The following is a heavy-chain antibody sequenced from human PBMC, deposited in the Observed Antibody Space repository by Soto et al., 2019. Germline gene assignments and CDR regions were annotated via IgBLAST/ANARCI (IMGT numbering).Heavy chain of an antibody. V-gene: IGHV3-48*01. D-gene: IGHD3-10*01. Sequence: GGFLRLSCAASGVTFISYTMNWVRQAPGKGLEWVSYISLSGSDMYYAGSVKGRFTISRDNAKNSLSLQMNSLRAEDTAVYYCVRDHIWSFDYWGQGTPVTVSS. J-gene: IGHJ4*02. CDR1: GVTFISYT. CDR3: VRDHIWSFDY. CDR2: ISLSGSDM.